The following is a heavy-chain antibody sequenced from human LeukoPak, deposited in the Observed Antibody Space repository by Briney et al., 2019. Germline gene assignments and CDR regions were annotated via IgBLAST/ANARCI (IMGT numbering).Heavy chain of an antibody. D-gene: IGHD1-26*01. J-gene: IGHJ3*01. CDR1: GGSLSSGGYY. Sequence: SETLSLTCTVSGGSLSSGGYYWSCLRQPPGKGLEAIVYIYHSGRTYYNPSLKSRATISVNRSKNQFSLKLSSVTAAATAFYSCARSLRYSGSYAYWGQGTMVTVSS. V-gene: IGHV4-30-2*01. CDR3: ARSLRYSGSYAY. CDR2: IYHSGRT.